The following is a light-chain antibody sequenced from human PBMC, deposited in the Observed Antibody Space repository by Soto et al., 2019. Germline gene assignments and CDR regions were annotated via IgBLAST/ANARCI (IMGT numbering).Light chain of an antibody. V-gene: IGKV1-39*01. CDR3: QQSYSTWFT. CDR1: QSISSY. CDR2: AAS. Sequence: DIQMTQSPSSLSASVGDRVTITRRASQSISSYLNWYQQKPGKAPKLLIYAASSLQSGVPSRFSGSGSGTDFTLTISSLQPEDFATYYCQQSYSTWFTFGPGTKVDIK. J-gene: IGKJ3*01.